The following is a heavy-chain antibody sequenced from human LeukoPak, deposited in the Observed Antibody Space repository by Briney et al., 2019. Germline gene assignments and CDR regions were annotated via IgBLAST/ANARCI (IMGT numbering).Heavy chain of an antibody. CDR3: TKDRRGPAAGTWYFDS. CDR1: GFTFSSTT. J-gene: IGHJ4*02. D-gene: IGHD6-13*01. CDR2: ITAIYGRT. V-gene: IGHV3-23*01. Sequence: GGSLSLPCVASGFTFSSTTMGWVRQAPGSGEEWVSSITAIYGRTYYADSVRGRFTISRDNSKHTVYRQLNRLRAGDTAIYYCTKDRRGPAAGTWYFDSWGQGTLVTVSS.